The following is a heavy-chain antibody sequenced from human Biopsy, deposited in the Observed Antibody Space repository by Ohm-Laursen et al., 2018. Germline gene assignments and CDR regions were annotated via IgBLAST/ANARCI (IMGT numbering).Heavy chain of an antibody. CDR2: ISYTGYT. J-gene: IGHJ4*02. Sequence: SETLSLTCTVSGGSFTGHYWSWIRQPPGEGLEWIGHISYTGYTSYNASLKSRVTISVDTSRNHFSLRLSSLTAADTAVYYCARGSNDFGGLYFPRWGQGTQVTVSS. CDR3: ARGSNDFGGLYFPR. V-gene: IGHV4-59*11. CDR1: GGSFTGHY. D-gene: IGHD4-23*01.